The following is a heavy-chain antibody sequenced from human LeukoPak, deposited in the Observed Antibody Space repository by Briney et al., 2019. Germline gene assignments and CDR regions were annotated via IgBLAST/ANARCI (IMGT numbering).Heavy chain of an antibody. CDR3: ATARNCSSTSCYPNWFDP. CDR2: ISSSSSYI. Sequence: PGGSLRLSCAASGFTFSSYSMNWVRQAPGKGLEWVSSISSSSSYIYYADSVKGRFTISSDNAKNSLYLQMNSLRAEDTAVYYCATARNCSSTSCYPNWFDPWGQGTLVTVSS. V-gene: IGHV3-21*01. J-gene: IGHJ5*02. D-gene: IGHD2-2*01. CDR1: GFTFSSYS.